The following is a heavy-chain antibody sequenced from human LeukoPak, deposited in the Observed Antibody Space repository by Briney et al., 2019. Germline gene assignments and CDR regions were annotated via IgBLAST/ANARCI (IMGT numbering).Heavy chain of an antibody. CDR1: GLTVSSHY. D-gene: IGHD3-10*01. CDR3: ARDYAMVRGVIDY. J-gene: IGHJ4*02. Sequence: PGGSLRLSCEVSGLTVSSHYMGWVRQAPGKGLEWVAVIWYDGSNKYYADSVKGRFTISRDNSKNTLYLQMNSLRAEDTAVYYCARDYAMVRGVIDYWGQGTLVTVSS. V-gene: IGHV3-33*08. CDR2: IWYDGSNK.